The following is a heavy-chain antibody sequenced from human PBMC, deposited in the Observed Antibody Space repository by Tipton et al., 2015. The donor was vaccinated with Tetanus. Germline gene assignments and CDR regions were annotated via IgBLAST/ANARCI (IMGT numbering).Heavy chain of an antibody. D-gene: IGHD6-19*01. Sequence: SLRLSCAASGFTVRSNYMSWVRQAPGKGLEWVSIIYSGGSTYSADSVKGRFTISTDNSKNTLYLQMNSLRAEDTAVYYCARDRDGGWSFDYWGQGTLVAVSS. V-gene: IGHV3-66*01. CDR3: ARDRDGGWSFDY. J-gene: IGHJ4*02. CDR2: IYSGGST. CDR1: GFTVRSNY.